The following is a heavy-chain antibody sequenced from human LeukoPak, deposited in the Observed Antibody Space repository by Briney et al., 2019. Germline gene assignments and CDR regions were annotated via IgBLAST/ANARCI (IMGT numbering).Heavy chain of an antibody. CDR3: ARGAAPGDF. V-gene: IGHV4-59*02. CDR2: IYYSGN. Sequence: PSETLSLTCTVSGESVTTYYWSWVRQPPGKGLEWVGAIYYSGNTRGNTNYNPSLKSRVTMSVDTSKNQFSLRLTSVSAADTATYFCARGAAPGDFWGQGILVIVSS. D-gene: IGHD6-25*01. CDR1: GESVTTYY. J-gene: IGHJ4*02.